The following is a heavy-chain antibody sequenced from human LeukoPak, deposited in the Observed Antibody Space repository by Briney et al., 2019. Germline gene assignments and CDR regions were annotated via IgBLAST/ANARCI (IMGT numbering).Heavy chain of an antibody. J-gene: IGHJ4*02. D-gene: IGHD3-10*01. V-gene: IGHV1-18*01. Sequence: ASVKVSCKASGYSFTTYGISWVRQAPGQGLEWMGWISASNGNTDYAQKLQGRLTMTTDTSTSTAYMELRSLRSDDTAMYCCARDISELWFGDLSYCHDYWGQGTLVSVSS. CDR2: ISASNGNT. CDR1: GYSFTTYG. CDR3: ARDISELWFGDLSYCHDY.